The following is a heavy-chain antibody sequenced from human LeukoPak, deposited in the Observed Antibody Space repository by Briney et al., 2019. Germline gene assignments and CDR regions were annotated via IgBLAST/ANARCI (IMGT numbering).Heavy chain of an antibody. CDR1: GFTFSSYS. Sequence: PGGSLRLSCAASGFTFSSYSMNWVRQAPGKGLEWVSSISSSSSYIYYADSVKGRFTISRDNAKNSLYLQMNSLRAEDTAVYYCARERDASDAFDIWGQGTMVTVSS. D-gene: IGHD5-24*01. J-gene: IGHJ3*02. CDR2: ISSSSSYI. CDR3: ARERDASDAFDI. V-gene: IGHV3-21*01.